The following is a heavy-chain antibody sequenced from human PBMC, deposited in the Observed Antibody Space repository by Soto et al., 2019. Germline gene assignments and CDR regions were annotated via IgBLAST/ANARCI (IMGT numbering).Heavy chain of an antibody. CDR2: IWYDGSNK. J-gene: IGHJ4*02. D-gene: IGHD2-15*01. Sequence: GGSLRLSCAASGFTFSSYGMHWVRQAPGKGLEWVAVIWYDGSNKYYADSVKGRFTISRDNSKNTLYLQMNSLRAEDTAVYYCAREPDCSGGSCYSGFGYWGQGTLVTVSS. CDR1: GFTFSSYG. CDR3: AREPDCSGGSCYSGFGY. V-gene: IGHV3-33*01.